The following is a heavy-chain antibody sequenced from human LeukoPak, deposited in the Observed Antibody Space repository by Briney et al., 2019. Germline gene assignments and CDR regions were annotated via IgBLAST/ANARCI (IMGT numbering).Heavy chain of an antibody. D-gene: IGHD3-9*01. CDR3: ASSPTYYDILTGYSTQYYFDY. Sequence: SETLSLTCTVSGGSISSSDYYWGWIRQPPGKGLEWIASIYYSGTTHYNPSHQSRVTMSVDTSKNQFSLKLSSVTAADTAVYYCASSPTYYDILTGYSTQYYFDYWGQGTLVTVSS. CDR1: GGSISSSDYY. CDR2: IYYSGTT. V-gene: IGHV4-39*07. J-gene: IGHJ4*02.